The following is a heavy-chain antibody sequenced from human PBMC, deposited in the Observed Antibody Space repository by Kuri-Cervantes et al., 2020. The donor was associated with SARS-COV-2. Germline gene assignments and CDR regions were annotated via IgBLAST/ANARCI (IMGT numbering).Heavy chain of an antibody. CDR3: ARDLYDSSGYPYYFDY. CDR2: ISSDSSYI. Sequence: GESLKISCAASGFTFSTYSMNWVRQAPGKGLEWVSSISSDSSYIHYADSVKGRFTISRDNAKNSLYLQMNSLRAEDTAVYYCARDLYDSSGYPYYFDYWGQGTLVTVSS. CDR1: GFTFSTYS. J-gene: IGHJ4*02. V-gene: IGHV3-21*01. D-gene: IGHD3-22*01.